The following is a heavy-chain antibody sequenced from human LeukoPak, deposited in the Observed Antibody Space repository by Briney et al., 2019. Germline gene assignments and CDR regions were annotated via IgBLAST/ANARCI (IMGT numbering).Heavy chain of an antibody. Sequence: VASVKVSCEASGYTFTGYYMHWVRQAPGQGLEWMASINPSTGATSSAQKFQGRVTVTRDTSISTAYMELSRLRSDDTAVYFCAREYDYGYLGYWGQGTLVTVSS. V-gene: IGHV1-2*02. CDR2: INPSTGAT. CDR1: GYTFTGYY. CDR3: AREYDYGYLGY. J-gene: IGHJ4*02. D-gene: IGHD3-10*01.